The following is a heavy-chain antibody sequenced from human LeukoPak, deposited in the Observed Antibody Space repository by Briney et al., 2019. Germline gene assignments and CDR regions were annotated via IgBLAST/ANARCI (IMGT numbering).Heavy chain of an antibody. CDR2: IAWDGGTT. Sequence: GGSLRLSCTASGFTFGDYPMYWVRQVPGKGLEWVSLIAWDGGTTYYADSVKGRFTVSRDNSKNSLYLQMNNLRTEDTAFYYCAKDICTRTSCHYYFDSWGQGTLVTVSS. V-gene: IGHV3-43*01. CDR3: AKDICTRTSCHYYFDS. CDR1: GFTFGDYP. D-gene: IGHD2-2*01. J-gene: IGHJ4*02.